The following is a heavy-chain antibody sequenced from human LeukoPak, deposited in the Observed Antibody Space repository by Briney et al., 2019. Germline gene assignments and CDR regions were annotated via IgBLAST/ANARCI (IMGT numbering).Heavy chain of an antibody. Sequence: GGSLRLSCAASGFTFSSYEMNWVRQAPGKGLEWVSYISSSGSTIYYADSVKGRFTISRDNAKNSLYLQMNGLRAEDTAVYYCARSPIFGVVIWGQGTMVTVSS. V-gene: IGHV3-48*03. CDR1: GFTFSSYE. CDR3: ARSPIFGVVI. J-gene: IGHJ3*02. CDR2: ISSSGSTI. D-gene: IGHD3-3*01.